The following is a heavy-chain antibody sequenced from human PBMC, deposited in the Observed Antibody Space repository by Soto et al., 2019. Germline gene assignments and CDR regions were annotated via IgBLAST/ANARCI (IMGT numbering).Heavy chain of an antibody. CDR1: GYTFTNYG. V-gene: IGHV1-18*01. D-gene: IGHD6-6*01. CDR2: VSAYNGER. CDR3: SRGTSIPASGDY. Sequence: QVQLVQSGAEVKKPGASVKVSCKASGYTFTNYGINWVRQAPGQGLEWLGWVSAYNGERRYAQRVQARLIMTTDTSTTTAYMELRSLRSDDTAVSYCSRGTSIPASGDYWGQGTLVTVSS. J-gene: IGHJ4*01.